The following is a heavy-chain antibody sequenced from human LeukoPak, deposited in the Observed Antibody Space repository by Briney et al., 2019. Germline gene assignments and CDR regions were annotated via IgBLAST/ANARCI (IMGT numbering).Heavy chain of an antibody. CDR2: IYYISNT. V-gene: IGHV4-61*08. D-gene: IGHD1-26*01. CDR1: VASVGSAGYY. J-gene: IGHJ4*02. CDR3: ARTQSQSGSYRYYFGY. Sequence: SETLSLTCTVSVASVGSAGYYWSWIRQPPGGGLEWIGYIYYISNTNYNPSLKSQVPMSVDPSKNQFSLKLNSVTAADTAVYYCARTQSQSGSYRYYFGYWGQGTLVTVSS.